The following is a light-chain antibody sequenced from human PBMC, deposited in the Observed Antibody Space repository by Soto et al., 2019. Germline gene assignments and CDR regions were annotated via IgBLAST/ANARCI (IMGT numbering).Light chain of an antibody. CDR2: KAS. J-gene: IGKJ1*01. CDR1: QSISSW. V-gene: IGKV1-5*03. Sequence: DIQMTQSPSTLSASVGDRVTTTCRASQSISSWLAWYQQNPGKAPKLLIYKASSLESGVPSRFSGSGSGTEFTLTISSLQPDDFATYYCQQYNSYSRTFGQGTKVDIK. CDR3: QQYNSYSRT.